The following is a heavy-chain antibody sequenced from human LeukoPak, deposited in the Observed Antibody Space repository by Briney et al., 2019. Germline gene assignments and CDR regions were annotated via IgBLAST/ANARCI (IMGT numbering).Heavy chain of an antibody. D-gene: IGHD3-22*01. J-gene: IGHJ4*02. CDR2: INHSGST. Sequence: SETLSLTCAVYGGSFSVYYWSWIRQPPGKGLEWIGEINHSGSTNYNPSLKSRVTISVDTSKNQFSLKLSSVTAADTAVYYCARGYDSSGYVDYWGQGTLVTVSS. V-gene: IGHV4-34*01. CDR1: GGSFSVYY. CDR3: ARGYDSSGYVDY.